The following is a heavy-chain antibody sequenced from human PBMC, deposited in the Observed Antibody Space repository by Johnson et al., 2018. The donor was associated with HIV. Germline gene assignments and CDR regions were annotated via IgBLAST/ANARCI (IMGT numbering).Heavy chain of an antibody. D-gene: IGHD3-22*01. CDR1: RFTFSSYA. J-gene: IGHJ3*02. Sequence: VQLVESGGGVVQPGRSLRLSCAASRFTFSSYALHWVRQAPGKGLEWVAIISYDGSNKYYADSVKGRFTISRDNSKNTVYLQMNSLRAEDTAVYDCARASPNYYDSSGYFPLDAFDIWGQGTMVTVSS. CDR2: ISYDGSNK. V-gene: IGHV3-30-3*01. CDR3: ARASPNYYDSSGYFPLDAFDI.